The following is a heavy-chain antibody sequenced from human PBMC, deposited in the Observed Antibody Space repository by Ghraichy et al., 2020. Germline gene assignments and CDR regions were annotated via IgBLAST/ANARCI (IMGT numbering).Heavy chain of an antibody. CDR1: GFSFSNHI. J-gene: IGHJ4*02. V-gene: IGHV3-21*01. CDR3: ARQRWQQSEFDY. Sequence: GESLNISCAASGFSFSNHIMHWVRQAPGKGLEWVASITTDSSSIYYVDSVKGRFTISRDNANNSLYLQMYSLTAEDTAVYYCARQRWQQSEFDYWGQGTLVSVSS. CDR2: ITTDSSSI. D-gene: IGHD4-23*01.